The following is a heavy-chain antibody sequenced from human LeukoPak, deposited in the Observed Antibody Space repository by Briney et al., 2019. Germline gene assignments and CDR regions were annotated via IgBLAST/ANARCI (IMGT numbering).Heavy chain of an antibody. D-gene: IGHD2-2*01. J-gene: IGHJ4*02. CDR1: GCSFTSYW. V-gene: IGHV5-51*01. Sequence: RGESLKISCKGSGCSFTSYWIGWVRQMPGKGLEWMGIIYPGDSDTRYSPSFQGQVTISADKSISTAYLQWSSLKASDTAMYYCARRRGRYCSSTSCRYFDYWGQGTLVTVSS. CDR3: ARRRGRYCSSTSCRYFDY. CDR2: IYPGDSDT.